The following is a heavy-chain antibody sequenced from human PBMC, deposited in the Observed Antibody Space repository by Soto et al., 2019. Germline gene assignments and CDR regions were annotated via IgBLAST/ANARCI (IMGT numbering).Heavy chain of an antibody. CDR2: ISWDGGST. CDR3: AKGLLDTAMYLRQSYGMDV. J-gene: IGHJ6*02. Sequence: EVQLVESGGVVVQPGGSLRLSCAASGFTFDDYTMHWVRQAPGKGLEWVSLISWDGGSTYYADSVKGRFTISRDNSKNSLYLQMNSLRTEDTALYYCAKGLLDTAMYLRQSYGMDVWGPGTTVTVSS. CDR1: GFTFDDYT. D-gene: IGHD5-18*01. V-gene: IGHV3-43*01.